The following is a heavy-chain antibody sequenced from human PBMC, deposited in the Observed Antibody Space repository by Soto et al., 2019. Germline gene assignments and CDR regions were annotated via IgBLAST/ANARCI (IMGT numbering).Heavy chain of an antibody. CDR1: GGSISSYY. J-gene: IGHJ5*02. Sequence: PSETLSLTCTVSGGSISSYYWSWIRQPPGKGLEWIGYIYYSGSTNYNPSPKSRVTISVDTSKNQFSLKLSSVTAADTAVYYCARDGGYYDSSGYNWFDPWGQGTLVTVSS. V-gene: IGHV4-59*01. CDR3: ARDGGYYDSSGYNWFDP. D-gene: IGHD3-22*01. CDR2: IYYSGST.